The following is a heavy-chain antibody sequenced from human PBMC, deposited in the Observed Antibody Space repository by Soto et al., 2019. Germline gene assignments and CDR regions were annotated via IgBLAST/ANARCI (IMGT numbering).Heavy chain of an antibody. Sequence: QVQLQESGPGLVKPSETLSLTCTVSGGSISSYYWSWIRQPPGKGLEWIGYIYYSGSTNYNPSLKGRVTISVDTSKNQFSLKLSSVTAADTAVYYCARGNDYSNYAPWGQGTLVTVSS. V-gene: IGHV4-59*01. CDR1: GGSISSYY. J-gene: IGHJ5*02. D-gene: IGHD4-4*01. CDR2: IYYSGST. CDR3: ARGNDYSNYAP.